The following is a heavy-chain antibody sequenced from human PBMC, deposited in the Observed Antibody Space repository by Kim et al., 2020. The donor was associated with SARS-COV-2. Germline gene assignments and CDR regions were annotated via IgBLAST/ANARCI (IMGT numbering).Heavy chain of an antibody. D-gene: IGHD6-13*01. CDR3: TTPHRIAAAPSAPYYYYYGMDV. V-gene: IGHV3-15*01. CDR2: IKSKTDGGTT. Sequence: GGSLRLSCAASGFTFSNAWMSWVRQAPGKGLEWVGRIKSKTDGGTTDYAAPVKGRFTISRDDSKNTLYLQMNSLKTEDTAVYYCTTPHRIAAAPSAPYYYYYGMDVWGQGTTVTVSS. CDR1: GFTFSNAW. J-gene: IGHJ6*02.